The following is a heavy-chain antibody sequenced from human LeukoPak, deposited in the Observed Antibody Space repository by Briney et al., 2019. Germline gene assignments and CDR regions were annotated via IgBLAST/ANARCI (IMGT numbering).Heavy chain of an antibody. CDR3: ARTRDIVVVVAATSAWFDP. V-gene: IGHV4-34*01. D-gene: IGHD2-15*01. Sequence: SETLSLTCAVYGGSFSGYYWSWIRQPPGKGLEWIGEINHSGSTNYNPSLKSRVTVSVDTSKNQFSLKLSSVTAADTAVYYCARTRDIVVVVAATSAWFDPWGQGALVTVSS. CDR1: GGSFSGYY. CDR2: INHSGST. J-gene: IGHJ5*02.